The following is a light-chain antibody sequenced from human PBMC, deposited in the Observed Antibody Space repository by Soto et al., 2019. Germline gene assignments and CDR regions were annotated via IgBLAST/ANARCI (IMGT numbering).Light chain of an antibody. V-gene: IGKV1-17*01. CDR3: LRHDLYPWT. J-gene: IGKJ1*01. Sequence: DIQMTQSPSSLSASVGDRVTITCRASQSISTHLNWYQQKPGKVPKRLMYAASTLQSGVPSRFSGSGSGTEFTLTISSLQPEDFATYYCLRHDLYPWTFGQGTKVDIK. CDR1: QSISTH. CDR2: AAS.